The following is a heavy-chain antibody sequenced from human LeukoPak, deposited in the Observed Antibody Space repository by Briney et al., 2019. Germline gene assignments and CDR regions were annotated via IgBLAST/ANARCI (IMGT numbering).Heavy chain of an antibody. CDR3: ARHIQIAFRVFRLGWIDP. CDR2: TNYSGST. CDR1: SESFSGYF. V-gene: IGHV4-34*01. J-gene: IGHJ5*02. D-gene: IGHD3-3*02. Sequence: PSETLSLTCAIYSESFSGYFWSWIRQPPGKGLEWIGETNYSGSTNDNPSLKSRVGISVDTSKNQFSLKLSSVTAADTAVYYCARHIQIAFRVFRLGWIDPWGQGTLVTVSS.